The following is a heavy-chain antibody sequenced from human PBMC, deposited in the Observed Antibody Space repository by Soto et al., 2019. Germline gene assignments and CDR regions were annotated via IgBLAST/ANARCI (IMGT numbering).Heavy chain of an antibody. J-gene: IGHJ5*02. CDR2: ISSSSSTT. CDR3: ARDRFIAEPPGP. CDR1: GFTFSSYN. Sequence: GGSLRLSCAASGFTFSSYNMNWVRQAPGKGLEWVSYISSSSSTTYYADSVKGRFTISRDNAKNALYLQMNSLRDEDTALYYCARDRFIAEPPGPWGQGTLVTVSS. D-gene: IGHD6-13*01. V-gene: IGHV3-48*02.